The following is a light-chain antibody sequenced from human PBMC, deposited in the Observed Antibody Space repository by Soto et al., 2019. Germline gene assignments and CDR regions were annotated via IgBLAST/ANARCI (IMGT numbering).Light chain of an antibody. Sequence: EVVLTQSPATLSLSPGERATLSCRASQSVGMYLAWYQHKPGQAPRLLIYDASNRATGIPARFSGSGSGTDFTLTSSSLEPEDFAVYYCQHRYSWPLTFGGGTRVEIK. CDR2: DAS. CDR3: QHRYSWPLT. V-gene: IGKV3-11*01. J-gene: IGKJ4*01. CDR1: QSVGMY.